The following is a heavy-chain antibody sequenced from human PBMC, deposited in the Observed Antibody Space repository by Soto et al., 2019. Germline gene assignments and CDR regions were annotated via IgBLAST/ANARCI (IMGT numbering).Heavy chain of an antibody. V-gene: IGHV1-18*01. D-gene: IGHD2-2*03. CDR1: GYTFTSYG. Sequence: ASVKVSCKASGYTFTSYGISWVRQAPGQGLEWMGWISAYNGNTNYAQKLQGRVTMTTDTSTSTAYMELRSLRSDDTAVYYCARAHGYCSSTSCYGSLFDYWGQGTLVTVSS. CDR3: ARAHGYCSSTSCYGSLFDY. J-gene: IGHJ4*02. CDR2: ISAYNGNT.